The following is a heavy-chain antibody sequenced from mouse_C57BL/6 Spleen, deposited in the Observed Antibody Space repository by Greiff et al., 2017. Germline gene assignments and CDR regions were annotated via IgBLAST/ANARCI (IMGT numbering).Heavy chain of an antibody. CDR2: IDPSDSET. CDR1: GYTFTSYW. CDR3: ARSVYDGYYDY. V-gene: IGHV1-52*01. J-gene: IGHJ2*01. Sequence: VQLQQSGAELVRPGSSVKLSCKASGYTFTSYWMHWVKQRPIQGLEWIGNIDPSDSETHYNQKFKDKATLTVDKSSSTAYMQLSSLTSEDSAVYYCARSVYDGYYDYWGQGTTLTVSS. D-gene: IGHD2-3*01.